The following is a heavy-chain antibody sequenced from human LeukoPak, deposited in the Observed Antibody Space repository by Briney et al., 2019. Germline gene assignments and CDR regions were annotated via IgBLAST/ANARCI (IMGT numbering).Heavy chain of an antibody. Sequence: GGSLRLSCAASGFTFSSYSMNWVRQAPGKGLEWVSSISSSSSYIYYADSVKGRFTISRDNAKNSLYLQMNSLRAEDTAVYYCARDNRGCTNGVCYRFFDYWGQGTLVTVSS. V-gene: IGHV3-21*01. CDR3: ARDNRGCTNGVCYRFFDY. J-gene: IGHJ4*02. D-gene: IGHD2-8*01. CDR1: GFTFSSYS. CDR2: ISSSSSYI.